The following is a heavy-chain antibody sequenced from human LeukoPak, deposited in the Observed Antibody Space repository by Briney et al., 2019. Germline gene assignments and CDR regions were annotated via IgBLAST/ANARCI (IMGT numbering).Heavy chain of an antibody. CDR2: IHHDGIT. Sequence: PSETLSLTCSISGYSISSGYFWGWFRQPPGKGLEWIGNIHHDGITYYNPSLKSRVTISLDPSKNQFSLKLTSVAAADTALYHCARVHYYDASDYSTSNWFDPWGQGTLVTVSS. CDR1: GYSISSGYF. V-gene: IGHV4-38-2*02. J-gene: IGHJ5*02. D-gene: IGHD3-22*01. CDR3: ARVHYYDASDYSTSNWFDP.